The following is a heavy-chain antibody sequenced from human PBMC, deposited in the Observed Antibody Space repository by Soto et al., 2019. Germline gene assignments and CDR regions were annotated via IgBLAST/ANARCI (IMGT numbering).Heavy chain of an antibody. CDR1: GGTFSSYA. Sequence: QVQLVQSGAEVQKPGSSVKVSCKASGGTFSSYAISWVRQAPGQGLEWMGGIIPIFGTANYAQKFQGRVTITADKSTSTAYMELSSLRSEDTAVYYCARNPYYYDSSSGAFDIWGQGTMVTVSS. CDR3: ARNPYYYDSSSGAFDI. CDR2: IIPIFGTA. J-gene: IGHJ3*02. D-gene: IGHD3-22*01. V-gene: IGHV1-69*06.